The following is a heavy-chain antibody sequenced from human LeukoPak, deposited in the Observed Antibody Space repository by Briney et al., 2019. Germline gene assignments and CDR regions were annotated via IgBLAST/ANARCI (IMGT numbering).Heavy chain of an antibody. D-gene: IGHD3-10*01. CDR1: EFTFSDYG. V-gene: IGHV3-23*01. J-gene: IGHJ4*02. CDR2: ISGSGGST. Sequence: PGGSLRLSCAASEFTFSDYGMYWVRQAPGKGLEWVSAISGSGGSTYYADSVKGRFTISRDNSKNTLYLQMNSLRAEDTAVYYCAKTRVDAGYYYGSGSLSPHDWGQGTLVTVSS. CDR3: AKTRVDAGYYYGSGSLSPHD.